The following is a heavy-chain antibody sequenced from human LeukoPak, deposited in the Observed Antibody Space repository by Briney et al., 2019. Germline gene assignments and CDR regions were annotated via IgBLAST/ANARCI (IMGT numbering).Heavy chain of an antibody. CDR3: ARDRSPLYSNYRGYYFDY. D-gene: IGHD4-11*01. Sequence: ETLSLTCAVYGGSFSGYYWSWIRQAPGKGLEWVANIKQDGSEKYYVDSVKGRFTISRDNAKNSLYLQMNSLRAEDTAVYYCARDRSPLYSNYRGYYFDYWGQGTLVTVSS. J-gene: IGHJ4*02. V-gene: IGHV3-7*01. CDR2: IKQDGSEK. CDR1: GGSFSGYY.